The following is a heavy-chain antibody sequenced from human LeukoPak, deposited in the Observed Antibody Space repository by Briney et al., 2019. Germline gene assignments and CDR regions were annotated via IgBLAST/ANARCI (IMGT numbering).Heavy chain of an antibody. Sequence: PSETLSLTCTISGYSVSSGYYWGWIRQPPGKGLEWIGSIYHSGSTYYNPSLKSRVTISVDTSKNQFSLKLSSVTAADTAVYYCARVDSSGYPYGIFDYWGQGTLVTVSS. CDR3: ARVDSSGYPYGIFDY. CDR2: IYHSGST. CDR1: GYSVSSGYY. D-gene: IGHD3-22*01. J-gene: IGHJ4*02. V-gene: IGHV4-38-2*02.